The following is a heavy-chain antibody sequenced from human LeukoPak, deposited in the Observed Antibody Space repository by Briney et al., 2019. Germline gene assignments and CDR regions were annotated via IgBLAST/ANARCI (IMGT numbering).Heavy chain of an antibody. CDR3: ARDGYSSGWYFDY. D-gene: IGHD6-19*01. CDR1: GGSISSYY. V-gene: IGHV4-4*07. CDR2: IYTSGST. J-gene: IGHJ4*02. Sequence: SETLSLACTGSGGSISSYYWSWIRQPAGKGLEWIGRIYTSGSTNYNPSLKSRVTMSVDTYKNQFSLKLSTVTAADTAVYYCARDGYSSGWYFDYWGQGTLVTVSS.